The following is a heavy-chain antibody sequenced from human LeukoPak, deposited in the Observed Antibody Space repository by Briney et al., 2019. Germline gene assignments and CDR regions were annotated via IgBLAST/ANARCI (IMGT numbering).Heavy chain of an antibody. CDR3: ARVNSALWILDF. J-gene: IGHJ4*02. CDR2: SYAIDSDT. D-gene: IGHD1-1*01. V-gene: IGHV5-51*01. CDR1: GFTIGSFGSYW. Sequence: GESLMIPCTGSGFTIGSFGSYWIAWVPQMPGKGLEWMVSSYAIDSDTRYNPSFEGMVTVAVDRFISNAYLNWRSVQASASACYNGARVNSALWILDFWGQRSLVSVSS.